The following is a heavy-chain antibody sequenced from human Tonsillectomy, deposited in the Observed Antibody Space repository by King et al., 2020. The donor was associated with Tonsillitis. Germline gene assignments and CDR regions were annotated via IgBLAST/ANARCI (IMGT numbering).Heavy chain of an antibody. CDR2: IYDSENN. J-gene: IGHJ5*02. V-gene: IGHV4-31*03. D-gene: IGHD2-15*01. CDR1: GGSISCGAYY. Sequence: LQLQESGPGLVKPSQTLSLTCTVSGGSISCGAYYLSWVRQHPGKGLGGIGYIYDSENNYYNPSLKSRLTILVDTSKNQLPLKLGSVTAADTAVYYCVRYEGGVFDPWGQGTLVTVSS. CDR3: VRYEGGVFDP.